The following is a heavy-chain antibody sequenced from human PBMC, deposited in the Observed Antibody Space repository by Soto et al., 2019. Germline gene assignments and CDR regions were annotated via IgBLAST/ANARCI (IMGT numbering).Heavy chain of an antibody. CDR2: ITINGNT. Sequence: SETLSLTCRVSGAYISDFSWSWIRQPAGKGLEWIGRITINGNTQKNPSFKGRVTMSIDTSRNHFSLNLQSATAADTALYYCPRETGENWTYEAHWGPGTLVTVSS. CDR3: PRETGENWTYEAH. CDR1: GAYISDFS. J-gene: IGHJ1*01. V-gene: IGHV4-4*07. D-gene: IGHD1-7*01.